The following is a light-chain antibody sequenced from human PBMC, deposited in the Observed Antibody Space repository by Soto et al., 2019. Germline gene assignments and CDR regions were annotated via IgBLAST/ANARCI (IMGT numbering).Light chain of an antibody. CDR1: QSVRSS. Sequence: EVVMTQSPVTLSVSPGERATLSCRASQSVRSSVAWYQQKPGQAPRLLLYGASSRATGIPDRFSGSGSGTDFTLIISSLEPEDSAVYYCQQRSNWPPVFTFGQGTRLEIK. V-gene: IGKV3-11*01. J-gene: IGKJ5*01. CDR2: GAS. CDR3: QQRSNWPPVFT.